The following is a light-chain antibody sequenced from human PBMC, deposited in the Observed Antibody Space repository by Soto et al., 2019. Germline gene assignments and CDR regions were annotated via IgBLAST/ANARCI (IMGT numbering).Light chain of an antibody. CDR2: GAS. Sequence: EIVLTQSPGTLSLSPGERATLSCRASQSVSSSYLAWYQQKPGQAPRLLIYGASSRATGIPDRFSGSGSGTEFTLTISRLEPEDFVVYYCQQYASSPVYTFGQGTKLEIK. CDR1: QSVSSSY. CDR3: QQYASSPVYT. V-gene: IGKV3-20*01. J-gene: IGKJ2*01.